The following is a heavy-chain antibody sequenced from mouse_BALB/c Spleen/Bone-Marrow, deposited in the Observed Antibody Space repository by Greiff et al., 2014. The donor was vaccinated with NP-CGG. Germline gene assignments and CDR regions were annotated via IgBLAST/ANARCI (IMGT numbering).Heavy chain of an antibody. V-gene: IGHV3-2*02. CDR3: ARWDYGDYAMDY. D-gene: IGHD1-2*01. CDR2: ISYSSST. J-gene: IGHJ4*01. Sequence: EVMLVESGPDLVKPSQSLSLTCTVTGYSITSDYAWNWIRQFQGNKLEWMGYISYSSSTNYNPSLKSRISITRDTSKNQFFLHLDSVTAEDTATYYCARWDYGDYAMDYWGHGTSVTVSS. CDR1: GYSITSDYA.